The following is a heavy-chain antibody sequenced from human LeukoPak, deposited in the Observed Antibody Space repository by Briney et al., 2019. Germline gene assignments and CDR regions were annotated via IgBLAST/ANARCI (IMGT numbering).Heavy chain of an antibody. J-gene: IGHJ4*02. CDR1: GFSFSSYW. Sequence: PGGSLRLSCAASGFSFSSYWMHWVRQAPGKGLVWVSRINSDGSITTYADSVKGRFTISRDNAKNTLYLQMNSLRAEDTAVYYCARDRVYCGSTGCYAYYFDYWGQGTLVTVSS. V-gene: IGHV3-74*01. CDR2: INSDGSIT. CDR3: ARDRVYCGSTGCYAYYFDY. D-gene: IGHD2-2*01.